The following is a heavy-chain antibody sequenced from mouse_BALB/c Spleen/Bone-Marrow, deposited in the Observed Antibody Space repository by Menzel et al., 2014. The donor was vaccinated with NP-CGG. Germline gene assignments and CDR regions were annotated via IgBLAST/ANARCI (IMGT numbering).Heavy chain of an antibody. CDR1: GYTFXTYT. D-gene: IGHD2-1*01. CDR3: ARVYGNYDAMDY. J-gene: IGHJ4*01. Sequence: QVQLQQPGAELARPGASVKMSCRASGYTFXTYTMHRVKQRPGQGLEWIGYINPSSGYTYYNQKFKDKATLTADKSSSAAYLQLSSLTSEDSAVYYCARVYGNYDAMDYWGQGTSVTVSS. CDR2: INPSSGYT. V-gene: IGHV1-4*01.